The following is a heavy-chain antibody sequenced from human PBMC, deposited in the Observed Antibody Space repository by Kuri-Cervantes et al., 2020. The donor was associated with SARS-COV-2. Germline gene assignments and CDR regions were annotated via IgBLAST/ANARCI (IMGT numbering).Heavy chain of an antibody. CDR1: GGSFSGYY. Sequence: ESLKISCAVYGGSFSGYYWSWIRQPPGEGLEWIGEINHSGSTNYNPSLKSRVTISVDTSKNQFSLKLSSVTAADTAVYYCARDPRYLARGGGFDYWGQGTLVTDSS. CDR2: INHSGST. V-gene: IGHV4-34*01. CDR3: ARDPRYLARGGGFDY. J-gene: IGHJ4*02. D-gene: IGHD1-14*01.